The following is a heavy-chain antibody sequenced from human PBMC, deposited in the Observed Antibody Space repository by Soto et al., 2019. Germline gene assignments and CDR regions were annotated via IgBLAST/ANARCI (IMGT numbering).Heavy chain of an antibody. J-gene: IGHJ4*02. Sequence: SETLSLTCAVYGGSFSGYYWSWIRQPPGKGLEWIGEINHSGSTNYNPSLKSRVTISVDTSKNQFSLKLSSVTAADTAVYYCARGEANWGTLDYWGQGTLVTVSS. CDR2: INHSGST. D-gene: IGHD7-27*01. CDR3: ARGEANWGTLDY. V-gene: IGHV4-34*01. CDR1: GGSFSGYY.